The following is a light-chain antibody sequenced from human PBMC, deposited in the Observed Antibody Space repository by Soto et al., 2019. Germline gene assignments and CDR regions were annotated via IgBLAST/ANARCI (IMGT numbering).Light chain of an antibody. CDR3: QQYIEIQGT. CDR1: QSISNW. CDR2: DAS. J-gene: IGKJ1*01. V-gene: IGKV1-5*01. Sequence: DIQMTQSPSTLSASVGDRVTITCRASQSISNWLAWYQQRPGKAPKLLIYDASSLESGVPSRFSGSGSGTEFTLTISSLQPDDFATYYCQQYIEIQGTFGQGTKVDVK.